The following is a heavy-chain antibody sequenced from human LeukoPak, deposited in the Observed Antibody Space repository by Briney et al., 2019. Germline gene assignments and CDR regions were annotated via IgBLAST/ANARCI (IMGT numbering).Heavy chain of an antibody. CDR1: GGSFSGYY. Sequence: SETLSLTCAVYGGSFSGYYWSWIRQPPGKGLEWIGEISHSGSTNYNPSLKSRVTISVDTSKNQFSLKLSSVTAADTAVYYCARGLADIVVVPAAIVYFDYWGQGTLVTVSS. CDR3: ARGLADIVVVPAAIVYFDY. V-gene: IGHV4-34*01. J-gene: IGHJ4*02. D-gene: IGHD2-2*02. CDR2: ISHSGST.